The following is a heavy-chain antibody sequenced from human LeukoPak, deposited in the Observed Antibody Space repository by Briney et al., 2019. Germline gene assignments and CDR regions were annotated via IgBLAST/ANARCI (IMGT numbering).Heavy chain of an antibody. D-gene: IGHD3-16*02. V-gene: IGHV3-23*01. Sequence: PGGSLRLSCAASGFTFSSYAMSWVRRAPGKGLEWVSALSGSGGSTYYADSVKGRFTISRDNSKNTLYLQMNSLRAEDTAVYYCAKDRSYGMDVWGQGTTVTVSS. J-gene: IGHJ6*02. CDR1: GFTFSSYA. CDR3: AKDRSYGMDV. CDR2: LSGSGGST.